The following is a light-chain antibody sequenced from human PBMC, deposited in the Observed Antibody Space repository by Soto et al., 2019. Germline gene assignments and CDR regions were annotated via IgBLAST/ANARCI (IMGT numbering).Light chain of an antibody. Sequence: DIQMTQSPSSLSASVGDRVTITCRASQSISSYLNWYQQKPGKAPKLLIYGASSLQSGVPSRFNGSGSGTDLTLTISSLQPEDFATYYCQQSFGIPYTFGRGTKLEIK. CDR3: QQSFGIPYT. J-gene: IGKJ2*01. CDR1: QSISSY. V-gene: IGKV1-39*01. CDR2: GAS.